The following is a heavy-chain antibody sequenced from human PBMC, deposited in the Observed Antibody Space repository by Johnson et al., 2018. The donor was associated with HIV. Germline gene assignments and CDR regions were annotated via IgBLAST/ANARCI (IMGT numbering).Heavy chain of an antibody. J-gene: IGHJ3*01. CDR2: IRFDGTNK. V-gene: IGHV3-30*02. CDR1: GFPFSTYN. CDR3: AKPAHYGYFGSDDAFHF. D-gene: IGHD4-17*01. Sequence: QVQLVESGGDVVQPGGSLRLSCAASGFPFSTYNMHWVRQAPGKGLEWVTFIRFDGTNKYYADSVKGRFTISRDNSKNTLYLQLNSLRVDDTSLYYCAKPAHYGYFGSDDAFHFWGQGTMVTVSS.